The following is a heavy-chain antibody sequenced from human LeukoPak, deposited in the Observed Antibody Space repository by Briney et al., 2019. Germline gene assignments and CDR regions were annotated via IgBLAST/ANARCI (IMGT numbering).Heavy chain of an antibody. Sequence: GGSLSHSCAASGFTLSNYDMHWPRQAPGKGLEWVAVISYDGSNKYYADSVKGRFTISRDNSKNTLYLQMNSLRAEDTAVYYCARDQGIAMVPRLSSPDHWRQGTLVTVSS. J-gene: IGHJ4*02. D-gene: IGHD3-10*01. CDR3: ARDQGIAMVPRLSSPDH. CDR2: ISYDGSNK. V-gene: IGHV3-30*03. CDR1: GFTLSNYD.